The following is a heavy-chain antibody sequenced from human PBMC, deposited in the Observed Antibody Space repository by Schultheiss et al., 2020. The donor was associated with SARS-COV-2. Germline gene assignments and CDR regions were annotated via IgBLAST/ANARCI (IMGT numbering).Heavy chain of an antibody. J-gene: IGHJ4*02. D-gene: IGHD2-2*02. V-gene: IGHV3-23*01. Sequence: GGSLRLSCAASGFTFSSYAMSWVRQAPGKGLEWVSAISGSGGSTYYADSVKGRFTISRDNSKNTLYLQMNSLRAEDTAVYYCAKGLRGRLGYCSSTSCYTSGGGNFDYWGQGTLVTVSS. CDR2: ISGSGGST. CDR1: GFTFSSYA. CDR3: AKGLRGRLGYCSSTSCYTSGGGNFDY.